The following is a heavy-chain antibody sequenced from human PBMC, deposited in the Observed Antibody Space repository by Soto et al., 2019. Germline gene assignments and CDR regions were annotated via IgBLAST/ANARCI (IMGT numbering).Heavy chain of an antibody. CDR1: GFTFSSYS. V-gene: IGHV3-48*02. Sequence: EVQLVESGGGLVQPGGSLRLSCAASGFTFSSYSMNWVRQAPGKGLEWVSYISSSTSTIFYADSVKGRFTISRDNAKNSLYLQMNSLRDEDTAVYYCAREGLQYNWFDPWGQGTLVTVSS. CDR2: ISSSTSTI. D-gene: IGHD4-4*01. CDR3: AREGLQYNWFDP. J-gene: IGHJ5*02.